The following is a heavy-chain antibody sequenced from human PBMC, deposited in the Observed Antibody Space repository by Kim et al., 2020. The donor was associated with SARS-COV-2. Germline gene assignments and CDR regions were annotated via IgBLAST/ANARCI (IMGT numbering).Heavy chain of an antibody. D-gene: IGHD3-10*01. CDR2: MSNDGLNK. CDR1: GFSLRNYA. J-gene: IGHJ4*02. Sequence: GGSLRLSCAVSGFSLRNYALHWVRQAPGQGLECVAAMSNDGLNKFYADSVRGRLTIFRDNSKNILYLYMNSLRAEDSAVYYCATASWGTSGNYPLDYWGQGTLVTVSS. V-gene: IGHV3-30*04. CDR3: ATASWGTSGNYPLDY.